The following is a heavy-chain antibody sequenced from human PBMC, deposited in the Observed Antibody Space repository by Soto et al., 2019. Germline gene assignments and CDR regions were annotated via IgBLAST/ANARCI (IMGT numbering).Heavy chain of an antibody. CDR3: ASXPPRYSSGSYYYYYGMDV. CDR1: GGSISSSNW. V-gene: IGHV4-4*02. Sequence: SETLSLTCAVSGGSISSSNWWSWVRQPPGKGLEWIGEIYHSGSTNYNPSLKTRVTISVDKSKNQFSLKVSSVTAADTAVYYCASXPPRYSSGSYYYYYGMDVWGQGTTVTSP. J-gene: IGHJ6*02. D-gene: IGHD6-19*01. CDR2: IYHSGST.